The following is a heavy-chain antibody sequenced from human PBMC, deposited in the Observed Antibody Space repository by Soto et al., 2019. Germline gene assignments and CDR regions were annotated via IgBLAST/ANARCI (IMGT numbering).Heavy chain of an antibody. CDR3: ARELAVAGTGSSYYYYYGMDV. J-gene: IGHJ6*02. V-gene: IGHV1-2*02. Sequence: ASVKVSCKASGYTFTGYYMHWVRQAPGQGLEWMGWINPNSGGTNYAQKFQGRVTMTRDTSISTAYMELSRLRSDDTAVYYCARELAVAGTGSSYYYYYGMDVWGQGTTVTVSS. CDR2: INPNSGGT. CDR1: GYTFTGYY. D-gene: IGHD6-19*01.